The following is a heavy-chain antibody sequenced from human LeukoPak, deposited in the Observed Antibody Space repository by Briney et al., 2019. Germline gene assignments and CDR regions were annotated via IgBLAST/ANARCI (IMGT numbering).Heavy chain of an antibody. D-gene: IGHD3-9*01. CDR3: ARAPSLLRYFDWLLYEPQIDY. CDR1: GYTFTSYG. V-gene: IGHV1-18*01. CDR2: ISAYNGNT. Sequence: ASVKVSCKASGYTFTSYGISWVRQAPGQGLEWMGWISAYNGNTNYAQKLQGRVTMTTDTSTSTAYMELRSLRSDGTAVYYCARAPSLLRYFDWLLYEPQIDYWGQGTLVTVSS. J-gene: IGHJ4*02.